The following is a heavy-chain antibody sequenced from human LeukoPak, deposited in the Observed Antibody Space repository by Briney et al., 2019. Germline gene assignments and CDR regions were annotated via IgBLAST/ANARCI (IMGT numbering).Heavy chain of an antibody. J-gene: IGHJ4*02. D-gene: IGHD5-18*01. CDR3: AHARGYSYGNFDY. CDR2: ISGSGGST. Sequence: PGGSLRLSCAASGFTFSSDAMSWVRQAPGKGLEWVSAISGSGGSTYYADPVKGRFTISRDNSKNTLYLQMNSPGAEDTAVYYCAHARGYSYGNFDYWGQGTLVTVSS. CDR1: GFTFSSDA. V-gene: IGHV3-23*01.